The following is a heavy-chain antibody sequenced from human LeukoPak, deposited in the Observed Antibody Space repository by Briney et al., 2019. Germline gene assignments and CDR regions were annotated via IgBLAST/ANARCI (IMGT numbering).Heavy chain of an antibody. Sequence: SETLSLTCTVSGDSISTYYWSWIRQPPGKGLEWIGYIHYSGSTNYNPSLKSRVGISVDTSKNQFSLMLTSVTAADTAVYYCARDRDGYNRVDYWGQGTLVIVCS. J-gene: IGHJ4*02. CDR3: ARDRDGYNRVDY. CDR1: GDSISTYY. D-gene: IGHD5-24*01. CDR2: IHYSGST. V-gene: IGHV4-59*01.